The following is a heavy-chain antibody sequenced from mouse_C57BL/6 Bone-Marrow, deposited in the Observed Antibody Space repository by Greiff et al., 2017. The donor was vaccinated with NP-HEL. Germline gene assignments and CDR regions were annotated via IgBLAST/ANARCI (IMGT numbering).Heavy chain of an antibody. CDR1: GYAFTNYL. J-gene: IGHJ4*01. V-gene: IGHV1-54*01. CDR3: ARAGSYYAMDY. Sequence: LQESGAELVRPGTSVKVSCKASGYAFTNYLIEWVKQRPGQGLEWIGVINPGSGGTNYNEKFKGKATLTADKSSSTAYMQLSSLTSEDSAVYFCARAGSYYAMDYWGQGTSVTVSS. CDR2: INPGSGGT.